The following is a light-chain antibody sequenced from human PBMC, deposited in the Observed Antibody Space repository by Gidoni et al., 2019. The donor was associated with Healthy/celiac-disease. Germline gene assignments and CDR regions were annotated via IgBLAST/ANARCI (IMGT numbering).Light chain of an antibody. CDR3: QQSYSMPRT. J-gene: IGKJ1*01. CDR2: AAS. CDR1: QTISTY. Sequence: DIQMTQSPSSLSVSVGDRVTITCRASQTISTYLNWYQQRPGEAPKLLVYAASSLQRGVPSRFSATESGTDFTLTINGLQHEDFATYYCQQSYSMPRTFGQGTKVEV. V-gene: IGKV1-39*01.